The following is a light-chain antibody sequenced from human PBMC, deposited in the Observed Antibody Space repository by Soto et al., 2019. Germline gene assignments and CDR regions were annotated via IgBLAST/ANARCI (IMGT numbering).Light chain of an antibody. Sequence: SYDLTQPPSVSVAPGQTARVTCGGNNIGSKSVHWYQQKPGQAPVLVVFDDRDRPSGIPERFSGSNSANTATLTISRGEAGDEADYYCQVLDTYSDHYVFGTGTKV. CDR2: DDR. J-gene: IGLJ1*01. CDR3: QVLDTYSDHYV. CDR1: NIGSKS. V-gene: IGLV3-21*02.